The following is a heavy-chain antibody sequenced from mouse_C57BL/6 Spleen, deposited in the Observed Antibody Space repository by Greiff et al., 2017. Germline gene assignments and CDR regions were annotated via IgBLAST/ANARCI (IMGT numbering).Heavy chain of an antibody. D-gene: IGHD3-3*01. Sequence: EVKLVESEGGLVQPGSSMNLSCTASGFTFSDYYMAWVRQVPEKGLEWVANINYDGSSTYYLDSLKSRFIISRDTAKNILYLQMSSLKSEDTATYDCAREDNDAMAYWGQGTSVTVSA. CDR2: INYDGSST. V-gene: IGHV5-16*01. J-gene: IGHJ4*01. CDR3: AREDNDAMAY. CDR1: GFTFSDYY.